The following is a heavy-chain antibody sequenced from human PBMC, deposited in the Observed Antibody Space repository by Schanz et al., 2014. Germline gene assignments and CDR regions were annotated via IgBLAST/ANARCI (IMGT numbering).Heavy chain of an antibody. CDR1: GYTFTDYG. D-gene: IGHD2-2*01. CDR3: ARDRRRYCSTASCLHDNWFDP. Sequence: QVQLVQSGAEVKKPGASVKVSCKASGYTFTDYGVIWVRQAPGQGLEWMVWISTSNGNTNYIQKLQGRVTMTTDTSTSTAYMELRSLRSDDTAVYYCARDRRRYCSTASCLHDNWFDPWGQGTLVIVSS. CDR2: ISTSNGNT. V-gene: IGHV1-18*01. J-gene: IGHJ5*02.